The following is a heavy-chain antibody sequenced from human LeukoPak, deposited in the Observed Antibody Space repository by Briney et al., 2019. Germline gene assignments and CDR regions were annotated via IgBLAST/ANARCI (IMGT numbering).Heavy chain of an antibody. Sequence: GGSLRLSCAASGFTFSSYAMSWVRQAPGKGLEWVSDINGSGDRTYYADSVRGRFTISRDNSRNTMYLQMNSLRVEDAAVYYCAKAPVTSCRGAFCYPFDSWGQGTLVTVSS. CDR1: GFTFSSYA. CDR3: AKAPVTSCRGAFCYPFDS. D-gene: IGHD2-15*01. J-gene: IGHJ4*02. V-gene: IGHV3-23*01. CDR2: INGSGDRT.